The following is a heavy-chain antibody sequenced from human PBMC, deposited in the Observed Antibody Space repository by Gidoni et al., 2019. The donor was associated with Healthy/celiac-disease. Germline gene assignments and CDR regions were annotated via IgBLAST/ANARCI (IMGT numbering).Heavy chain of an antibody. J-gene: IGHJ5*02. CDR3: ARGLGDYGDYEVNWFDP. Sequence: QVQLVQSGAEVKKPGASVKVSCKASGYTFTSYDINWVRQATGQGLEWMGWMNPNSGNTGYAQKFQCRVTMTRNTSISTAYMELSSLRSEDTAVYYCARGLGDYGDYEVNWFDPWGQGTLVTVSS. CDR1: GYTFTSYD. D-gene: IGHD4-17*01. CDR2: MNPNSGNT. V-gene: IGHV1-8*01.